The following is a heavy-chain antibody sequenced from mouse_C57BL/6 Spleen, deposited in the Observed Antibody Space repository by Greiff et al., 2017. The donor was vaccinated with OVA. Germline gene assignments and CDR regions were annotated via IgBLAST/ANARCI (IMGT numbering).Heavy chain of an antibody. Sequence: QVQLQQPGAELVKPGASVKLSCKASGYTFTSYWMQWVKQRPGQGLEWIGEIDTSDSYTNYNQKIKGKDTLTVDTSFSTAYMQLSRLTSEDSAVDYCASGQLRLRSYFDYWGQGTTLTVSS. CDR3: ASGQLRLRSYFDY. D-gene: IGHD3-2*02. CDR2: IDTSDSYT. V-gene: IGHV1-50*01. J-gene: IGHJ2*01. CDR1: GYTFTSYW.